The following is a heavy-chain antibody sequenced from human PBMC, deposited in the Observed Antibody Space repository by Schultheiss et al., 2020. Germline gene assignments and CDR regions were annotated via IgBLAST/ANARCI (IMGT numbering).Heavy chain of an antibody. CDR1: GFTFSAYW. D-gene: IGHD1-26*01. V-gene: IGHV3-74*01. Sequence: GESLKISCAASGFTFSAYWMHWVRQGPGKGLVWVSTINTDGTTTRYSDSVRGRFTISRDNAKNTLSLQVNSLRAEDTALYYCVRDTSRAQDYWGQGSLVTVSS. CDR2: INTDGTTT. CDR3: VRDTSRAQDY. J-gene: IGHJ4*02.